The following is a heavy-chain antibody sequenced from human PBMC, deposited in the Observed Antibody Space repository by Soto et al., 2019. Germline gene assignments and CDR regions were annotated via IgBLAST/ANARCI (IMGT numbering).Heavy chain of an antibody. V-gene: IGHV4-34*01. Sequence: ETLSLACAVYGASFSGYYWSWIRQPAGKGLEWIGEINHSGSTNYNPSLKSLVTISVDTSKNQFSLKLSSVTAADTAVYYCARGPTYYDFWSGYSIHQLYYFDYWGQGTLVTVYS. CDR1: GASFSGYY. CDR2: INHSGST. D-gene: IGHD3-3*01. J-gene: IGHJ4*02. CDR3: ARGPTYYDFWSGYSIHQLYYFDY.